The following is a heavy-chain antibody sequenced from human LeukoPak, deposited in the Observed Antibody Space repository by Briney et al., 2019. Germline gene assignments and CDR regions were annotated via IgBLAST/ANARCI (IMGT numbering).Heavy chain of an antibody. J-gene: IGHJ5*02. CDR1: GFTFSSYG. CDR2: ISDIGVST. Sequence: GGSLRPSCAASGFTFSSYGMNWVRQAPGKGLEWVSGISDIGVSTYYADSVKGRFTISRDNSKNTLYLQMNSLRAEDTAIYYCAKDRSSGWVNWFDPWGQGTLVIVSS. D-gene: IGHD6-19*01. CDR3: AKDRSSGWVNWFDP. V-gene: IGHV3-23*01.